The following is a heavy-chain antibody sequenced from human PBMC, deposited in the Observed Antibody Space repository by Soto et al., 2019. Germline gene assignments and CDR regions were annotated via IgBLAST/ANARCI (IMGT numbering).Heavy chain of an antibody. J-gene: IGHJ5*02. Sequence: SETLSLTCTVSGGSISSGDYSWSWIRQPPGKGLECIAYIYSNGSAYYNPSLKSRLTVLVDTSRNQFSLTLRYVTAADTAVYYCARDTGSGPSWFDPWGHGTLVTVS. CDR3: ARDTGSGPSWFDP. CDR1: GGSISSGDYS. CDR2: IYSNGSA. V-gene: IGHV4-30-4*01. D-gene: IGHD3-10*01.